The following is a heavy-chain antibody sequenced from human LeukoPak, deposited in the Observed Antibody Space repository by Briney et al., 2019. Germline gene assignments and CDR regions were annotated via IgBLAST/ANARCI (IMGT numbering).Heavy chain of an antibody. CDR2: ISGSGGGT. Sequence: GGSLRLSCAASGFTFTGYAMTWVRQAPRKGLEWVSAISGSGGGTYYADSVKGRFTISRDNSKNTLYLQMNSLRAEDTAVYYCARNPPRYFNWGQGTLVTVSS. J-gene: IGHJ4*02. V-gene: IGHV3-23*01. CDR3: ARNPPRYFN. D-gene: IGHD1-26*01. CDR1: GFTFTGYA.